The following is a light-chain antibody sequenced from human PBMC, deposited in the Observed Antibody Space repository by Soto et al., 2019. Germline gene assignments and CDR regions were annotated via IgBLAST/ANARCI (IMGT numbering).Light chain of an antibody. CDR3: QQYDSSSGLT. Sequence: DIQMTQSPSTLSASVGDRVTITCRASQSISAWLAWYQQKPGKAPTLLIYTASNLNSGVPSRFSGSRSGTEFTLTISSLQPDDFATYYCQQYDSSSGLTFGGGTKVEIK. CDR1: QSISAW. CDR2: TAS. V-gene: IGKV1-5*03. J-gene: IGKJ4*01.